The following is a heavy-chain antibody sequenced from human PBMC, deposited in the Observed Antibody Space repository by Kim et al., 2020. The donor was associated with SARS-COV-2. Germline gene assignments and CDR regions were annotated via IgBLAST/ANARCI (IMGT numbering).Heavy chain of an antibody. D-gene: IGHD6-19*01. J-gene: IGHJ4*02. Sequence: QKFQGRVTITRDTSASTAYMELSSLRSEDTAVYYCAKTNSGYSSGWYFDYWGQGTLVTVSS. V-gene: IGHV1-3*01. CDR3: AKTNSGYSSGWYFDY.